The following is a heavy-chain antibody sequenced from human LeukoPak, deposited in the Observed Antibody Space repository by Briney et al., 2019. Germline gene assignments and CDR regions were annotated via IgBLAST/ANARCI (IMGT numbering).Heavy chain of an antibody. D-gene: IGHD3-10*01. V-gene: IGHV3-15*01. CDR2: IKSKIDGGAT. CDR1: GFTFSHVW. J-gene: IGHJ4*02. Sequence: KSGGSLRLSCAASGFTFSHVWMTWVRQAPGKGLEWVGRIKSKIDGGATDYAAPVKGRFTISRDDSKTTLYLQMNSLKTEDTAVYYCTTDLWFGEVLQDYWGQGTLVTVSS. CDR3: TTDLWFGEVLQDY.